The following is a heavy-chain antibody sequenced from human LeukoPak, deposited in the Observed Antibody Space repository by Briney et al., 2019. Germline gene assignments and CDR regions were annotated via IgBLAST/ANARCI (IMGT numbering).Heavy chain of an antibody. CDR1: GGSISSRGYS. V-gene: IGHV4-30-4*07. Sequence: SQTLSLTCAVSGGSISSRGYSWDWIRQPPGKGLEWIGYMYYSGITYYNPSLKSRLTISVNTSKNQFSLKLRYVTAADTALYYCARVGSSYGYSGYFDYWGQGTLVTVSS. CDR3: ARVGSSYGYSGYFDY. CDR2: MYYSGIT. J-gene: IGHJ4*02. D-gene: IGHD5-18*01.